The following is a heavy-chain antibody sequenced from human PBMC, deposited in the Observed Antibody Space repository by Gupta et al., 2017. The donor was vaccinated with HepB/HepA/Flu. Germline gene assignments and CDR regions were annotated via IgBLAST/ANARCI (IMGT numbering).Heavy chain of an antibody. Sequence: QVQLQESGPGLVKPSGTLSLACAVSGGSINNPNWWNWVRQPPGKGLEWIGEISHRESTNYSPSLKGRVTISLDKPNSLFSLKLTSVTAEDTAVYYCARGSVRSMATLDYWGQGIRVTVSS. V-gene: IGHV4-4*02. CDR2: ISHREST. J-gene: IGHJ4*02. D-gene: IGHD6-6*01. CDR3: ARGSVRSMATLDY. CDR1: GGSINNPNW.